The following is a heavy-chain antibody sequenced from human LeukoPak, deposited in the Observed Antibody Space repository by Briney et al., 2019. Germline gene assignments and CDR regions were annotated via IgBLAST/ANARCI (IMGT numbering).Heavy chain of an antibody. CDR1: GGSFSGYF. V-gene: IGHV4-34*01. CDR2: MNHNGST. Sequence: SETLSLTCAVYGGSFSGYFWGWIRQPPGKGLEWIGEMNHNGSTSYKPSLKRRATISADTSKNQFSLRLTSVTAADMAVYYCVGLRLKSHYFLMDVWGKGITVTVAS. J-gene: IGHJ6*03. D-gene: IGHD5/OR15-5a*01. CDR3: VGLRLKSHYFLMDV.